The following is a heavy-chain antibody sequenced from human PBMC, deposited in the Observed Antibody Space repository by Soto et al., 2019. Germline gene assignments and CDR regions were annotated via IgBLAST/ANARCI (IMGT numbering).Heavy chain of an antibody. J-gene: IGHJ5*02. CDR1: GYSFGRFA. Sequence: PGGSLRLSCVGSGYSFGRFAMDWVRQAPGKGLEWVAVISYDGSTKYYTDSVKGRFTISRDNSGNTLFLEMNNLRPEDTAVYYCARDQSSTVITSTHFDPWGQGTLVTVSS. D-gene: IGHD4-17*01. CDR3: ARDQSSTVITSTHFDP. CDR2: ISYDGSTK. V-gene: IGHV3-30*04.